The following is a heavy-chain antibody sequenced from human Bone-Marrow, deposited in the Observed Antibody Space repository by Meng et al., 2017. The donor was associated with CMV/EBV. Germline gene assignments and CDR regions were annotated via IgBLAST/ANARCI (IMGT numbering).Heavy chain of an antibody. CDR2: IRIKANSYAT. Sequence: GGSLRLSCAASGFTFSGSAMHWVRQASGKGLEWVGRIRIKANSYATTYAASVKGRYTISRDDSNNTAYLQMNSLKTEDTAVYYCAKVTGYCSSTSCLLYYFDYWGQGTLVTVSS. V-gene: IGHV3-73*01. J-gene: IGHJ4*02. D-gene: IGHD2-2*01. CDR1: GFTFSGSA. CDR3: AKVTGYCSSTSCLLYYFDY.